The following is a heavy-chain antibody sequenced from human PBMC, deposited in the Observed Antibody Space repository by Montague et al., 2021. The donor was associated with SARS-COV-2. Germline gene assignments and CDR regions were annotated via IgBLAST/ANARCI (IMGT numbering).Heavy chain of an antibody. CDR2: FYSVGST. CDR1: GASVGSSD. J-gene: IGHJ3*02. Sequence: SETLSLTCTVSGASVGSSDWGWIRQSPGKGLEWIGCFYSVGSTDYNPSLKSRATISRGTSKDQFSLKVRSVTAADTAVYYCARETMTAYAFDIWGQGTMVAVSS. CDR3: ARETMTAYAFDI. D-gene: IGHD5-18*01. V-gene: IGHV4-4*07.